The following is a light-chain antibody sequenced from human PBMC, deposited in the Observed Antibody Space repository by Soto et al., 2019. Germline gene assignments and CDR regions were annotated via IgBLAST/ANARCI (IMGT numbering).Light chain of an antibody. Sequence: DIQMTQSPSSLSASVGDIVTITCQASQDISNYLNWYQQKPGKAPKLLIYDASNLETGVPSRFSGSGSGTDFTFTIRILQPEDIATYYCQQYDNLPPCTFNPGTKVDIK. CDR1: QDISNY. CDR3: QQYDNLPPCT. V-gene: IGKV1-33*01. J-gene: IGKJ3*01. CDR2: DAS.